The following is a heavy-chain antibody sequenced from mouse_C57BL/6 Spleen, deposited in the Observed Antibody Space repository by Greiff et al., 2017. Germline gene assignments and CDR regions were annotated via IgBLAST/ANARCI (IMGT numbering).Heavy chain of an antibody. CDR2: IYPGSGST. CDR1: GYTFTSYW. J-gene: IGHJ2*01. Sequence: VQLQQPGAELVKPGASVQMSCKASGYTFTSYWITWVKQRPGQGLEWIGDIYPGSGSTNYNEKFKSKATLTVDKSSSTAYMQLSSLTSEDSAVYYCARGFDYWGQGTTLTVSA. V-gene: IGHV1-55*01. CDR3: ARGFDY.